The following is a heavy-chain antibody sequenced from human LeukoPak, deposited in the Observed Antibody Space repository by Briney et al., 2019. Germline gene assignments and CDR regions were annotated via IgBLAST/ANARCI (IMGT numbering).Heavy chain of an antibody. CDR2: IKQDGSEK. CDR3: AREVPRSDYYDSSGYIDY. Sequence: PGGSLRLSCAASGFTVSSNYMSWVRQAPGKGLEWVANIKQDGSEKYYVDSVKGRFTISRDNAKNSLYLQMNSLRAEDTAVYYCAREVPRSDYYDSSGYIDYWGQGTLVTVSS. V-gene: IGHV3-7*01. J-gene: IGHJ4*02. CDR1: GFTVSSNY. D-gene: IGHD3-22*01.